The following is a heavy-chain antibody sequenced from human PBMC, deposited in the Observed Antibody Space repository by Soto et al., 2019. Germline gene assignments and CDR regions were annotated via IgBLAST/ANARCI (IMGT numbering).Heavy chain of an antibody. V-gene: IGHV2-5*01. D-gene: IGHD3-9*01. Sequence: SGPTLVNPTQTLTRTCTFSGFSLSTGGVAVGWIRQPPGKALEWLALIYWNDDKLYSPSLKTRLTDTKDTSKNQVVLTMTNVGPVDTATYYCAHKLRYLDPMDVWGQGTTVTVSS. CDR3: AHKLRYLDPMDV. CDR1: GFSLSTGGVA. CDR2: IYWNDDK. J-gene: IGHJ6*02.